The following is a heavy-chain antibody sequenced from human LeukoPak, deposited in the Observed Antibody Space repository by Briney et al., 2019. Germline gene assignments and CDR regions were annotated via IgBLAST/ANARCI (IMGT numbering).Heavy chain of an antibody. J-gene: IGHJ3*02. CDR1: GFAFSTHG. D-gene: IGHD1-14*01. V-gene: IGHV3-33*01. CDR3: ARTGAMDAFDI. CDR2: IWSDGSYK. Sequence: PGRSLRLSCAASGFAFSTHGMHWVRQAPGKGLEWVALIWSDGSYKYYGDSVRGRFTISRDNAKNSLYLQMNSLRAEDTAVYYCARTGAMDAFDIWGQGTMVTVSS.